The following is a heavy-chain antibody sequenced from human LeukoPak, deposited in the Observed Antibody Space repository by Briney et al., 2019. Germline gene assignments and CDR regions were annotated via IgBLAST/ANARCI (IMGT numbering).Heavy chain of an antibody. CDR3: ARSYYDSSGYYYDPYFDY. CDR1: GFTFSSYS. D-gene: IGHD3-22*01. CDR2: ISSSSSYI. Sequence: GGSLRLSCAASGFTFSSYSMNWVRQAPGKGLEWVSSISSSSSYIYYADSVKGRFTISRGNAKNSLYLQMNSLRAEDTAVYYCARSYYDSSGYYYDPYFDYWGQGTLVTVSS. V-gene: IGHV3-21*01. J-gene: IGHJ4*02.